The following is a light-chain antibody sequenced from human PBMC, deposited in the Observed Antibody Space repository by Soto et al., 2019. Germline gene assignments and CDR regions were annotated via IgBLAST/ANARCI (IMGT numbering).Light chain of an antibody. Sequence: EIVMTQSPATLSVSPGERATLSCRASQSVGYRLAWYQQKPGQAPRLLIYDASTRATGFPARFSGSGSGTEFTLTISSLQSEDFADYYCQQYNNWPPFTFGPGTKVDIK. CDR1: QSVGYR. J-gene: IGKJ3*01. CDR2: DAS. CDR3: QQYNNWPPFT. V-gene: IGKV3-15*01.